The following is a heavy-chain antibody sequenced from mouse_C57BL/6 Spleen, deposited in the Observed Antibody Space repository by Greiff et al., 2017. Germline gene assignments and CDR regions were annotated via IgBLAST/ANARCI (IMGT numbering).Heavy chain of an antibody. CDR3: ARSPFYYDYDGSWFAY. CDR2: IHPNSGST. D-gene: IGHD2-4*01. Sequence: QVQLQQPGAELVKPGASVKLSCKASGYTFTSYWMHWVKQRPGQGLEWIGMIHPNSGSTNYNEKFKSKATLTVDKSSSTAYMQLRSLTSEDSAVYYCARSPFYYDYDGSWFAYWGQGTLVTVSA. J-gene: IGHJ3*01. V-gene: IGHV1-64*01. CDR1: GYTFTSYW.